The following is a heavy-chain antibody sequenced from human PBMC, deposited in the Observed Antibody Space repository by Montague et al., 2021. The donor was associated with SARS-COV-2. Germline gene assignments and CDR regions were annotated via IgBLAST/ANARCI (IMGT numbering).Heavy chain of an antibody. D-gene: IGHD3-10*01. Sequence: PALVKPTQTLTLTCTFSGFSLTTGGMCVTWIRQPPGKALEWLAGVDWDDDKYYTSSLETRLAISKDTSRNQVVLTMTNMDPMDTGTYYCARIHGGTSGSFDYWGQGTLVTVSS. CDR2: VDWDDDK. CDR1: GFSLTTGGMC. CDR3: ARIHGGTSGSFDY. J-gene: IGHJ4*02. V-gene: IGHV2-70*11.